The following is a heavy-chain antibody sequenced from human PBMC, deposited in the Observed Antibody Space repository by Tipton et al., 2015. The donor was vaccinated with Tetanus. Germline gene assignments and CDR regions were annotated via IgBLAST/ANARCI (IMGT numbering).Heavy chain of an antibody. D-gene: IGHD5-18*01. CDR3: ARHRSGYSYGPTYYFDY. CDR2: IYPGDSDT. V-gene: IGHV5-51*01. J-gene: IGHJ4*02. Sequence: GQLGQSGAEVKKPGESLKISCKGSGYSFTSYWIGWVRQMPGKGLEWMRIIYPGDSDTRYSPSFQDQVTISADKSISTAYLQWSSLKASDTAMYYCARHRSGYSYGPTYYFDYWGQGTLVTVSS. CDR1: GYSFTSYW.